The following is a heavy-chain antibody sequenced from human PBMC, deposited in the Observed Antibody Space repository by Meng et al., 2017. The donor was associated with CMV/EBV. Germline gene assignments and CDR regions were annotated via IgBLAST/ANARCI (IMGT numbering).Heavy chain of an antibody. CDR2: IYWDDDK. D-gene: IGHD5-18*01. Sequence: QITLKESGPTLVKPTQTLTLTCTFSGFSLSTSGVGVGWIRQPPGKALERLALIYWDDDKRYSPSLKSRLTITKDTSKNQVVLTMTNMDPVDTATYYCAHLDTAKLHFDYWGQGTLVTVSS. CDR3: AHLDTAKLHFDY. J-gene: IGHJ4*02. CDR1: GFSLSTSGVG. V-gene: IGHV2-5*02.